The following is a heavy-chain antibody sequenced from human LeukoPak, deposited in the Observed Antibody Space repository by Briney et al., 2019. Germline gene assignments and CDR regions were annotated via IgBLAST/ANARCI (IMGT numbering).Heavy chain of an antibody. D-gene: IGHD5-12*01. J-gene: IGHJ3*02. CDR1: GFTFSSYS. V-gene: IGHV3-21*01. Sequence: PGGSLRLSCAASGFTFSSYSMNWVRQAPGKGLEWVSSISSSSSYIYYADSVKGRFTISSDNAKNSLYLQMNSLRAEDTAVYYCARDSGYDSDAFDIWGQGTMVTVSS. CDR2: ISSSSSYI. CDR3: ARDSGYDSDAFDI.